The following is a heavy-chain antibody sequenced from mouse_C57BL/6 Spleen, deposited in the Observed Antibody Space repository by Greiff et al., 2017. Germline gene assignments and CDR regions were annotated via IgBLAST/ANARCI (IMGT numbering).Heavy chain of an antibody. V-gene: IGHV1-26*01. CDR3: ASGYYDYDYFDY. CDR1: GYTFTDYY. Sequence: VQLQQSGPELVKPGASVKISCKASGYTFTDYYMNWVKQSHGKSLEWIGDINPNNGGTSYNQKFKGKATLTVDKSSSTAYMELRSLTSEDSAVYYCASGYYDYDYFDYWGQGTTLTVSS. CDR2: INPNNGGT. D-gene: IGHD2-4*01. J-gene: IGHJ2*01.